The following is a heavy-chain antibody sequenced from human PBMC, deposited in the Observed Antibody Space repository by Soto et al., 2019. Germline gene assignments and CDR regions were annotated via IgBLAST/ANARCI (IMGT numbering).Heavy chain of an antibody. Sequence: QVQLVQSGAEVKKPGASVNVSCRASGYTFNYFAIHWLRQAPGQSLEWLGWNNPDNGQTKYSQRFQGRVTITRDTSAITAYMALSSLKSEDAAVFYCARGLLARLLHFDNWGQGTVVTVSS. J-gene: IGHJ4*02. V-gene: IGHV1-3*01. CDR3: ARGLLARLLHFDN. D-gene: IGHD2-15*01. CDR2: NNPDNGQT. CDR1: GYTFNYFA.